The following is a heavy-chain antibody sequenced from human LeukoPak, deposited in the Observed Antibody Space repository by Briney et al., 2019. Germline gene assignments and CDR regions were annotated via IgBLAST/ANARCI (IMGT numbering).Heavy chain of an antibody. CDR1: GYTFTGYY. J-gene: IGHJ6*03. D-gene: IGHD5-18*01. CDR2: MNPNSGKT. V-gene: IGHV1-8*03. Sequence: ASVKVSCKASGYTFTGYYMHWVRQATGQGLEWMGWMNPNSGKTGYAQKFQGRVTITRNTSISTAYMELSSLRSEDTAVYYCARGTLDTAMVHYYYYYYMDVWGKGTTVTVSS. CDR3: ARGTLDTAMVHYYYYYYMDV.